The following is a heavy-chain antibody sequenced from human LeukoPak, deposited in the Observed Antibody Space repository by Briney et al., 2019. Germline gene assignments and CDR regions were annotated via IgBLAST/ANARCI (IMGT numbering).Heavy chain of an antibody. D-gene: IGHD6-6*01. CDR2: IYYSGST. Sequence: SETLSLTCTVSGGSISSSSYYWGWIRQPPGKGLEWIGSIYYSGSTYYNPSLKSRVTISVDTSKNQFSLKLSSVTAADTAVYYCACGFEYSSSFDYWGQGILVTVSS. CDR1: GGSISSSSYY. J-gene: IGHJ4*02. V-gene: IGHV4-39*01. CDR3: ACGFEYSSSFDY.